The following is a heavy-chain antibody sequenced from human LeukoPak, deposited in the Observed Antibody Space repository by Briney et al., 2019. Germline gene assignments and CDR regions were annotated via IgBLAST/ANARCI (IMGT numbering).Heavy chain of an antibody. CDR3: ASAVRGPSVDY. CDR1: GFSFSIYW. J-gene: IGHJ4*02. V-gene: IGHV3-7*01. Sequence: GGSLRLSCAASGFSFSIYWMSWIRQTPGKGLEYVANIESNGGDKCYVDSVKGRFTISRDNAKNSLYLQMNSLRAEDTAVYYCASAVRGPSVDYWGQGTLVTVSS. CDR2: IESNGGDK.